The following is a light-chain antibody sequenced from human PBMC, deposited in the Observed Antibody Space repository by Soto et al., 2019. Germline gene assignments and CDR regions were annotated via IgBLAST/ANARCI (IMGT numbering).Light chain of an antibody. CDR3: QQYGSSPPDT. V-gene: IGKV3-20*01. CDR1: QSVSSSY. Sequence: EIVLTQSPCTLSLSPGERATLSCRASQSVSSSYLAWYQQKPGQAPRLLIYGASSRATGIPDRFSGSGSGTDFTLTISRLEPEDFAVYYCQQYGSSPPDTFGKGTKLEIK. CDR2: GAS. J-gene: IGKJ2*01.